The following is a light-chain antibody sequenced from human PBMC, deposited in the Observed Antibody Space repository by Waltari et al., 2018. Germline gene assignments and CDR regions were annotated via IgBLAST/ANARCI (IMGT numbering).Light chain of an antibody. Sequence: QLVLTQSPSASASLGASVRLTCTLSSRHSSKPIAWLQQPPEKGPRFLMKINRDGSHNKGDEIPDRFSGSSSGAERYLTISSVQSEDEADYYCQTGGHGTWVFGGGTKLTVL. J-gene: IGLJ3*02. CDR3: QTGGHGTWV. CDR2: INRDGSH. V-gene: IGLV4-69*01. CDR1: SRHSSKP.